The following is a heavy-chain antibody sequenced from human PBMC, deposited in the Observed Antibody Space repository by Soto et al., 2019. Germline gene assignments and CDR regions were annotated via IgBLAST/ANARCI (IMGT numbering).Heavy chain of an antibody. Sequence: QVQLVESGGGVVQPGRSLRLSCGASGFTFNNYGMHWVRQAPGKGLEWVAVIWYDGTNRYYGDFVKGRFTISRDNSKNTLYLQMNSLRAEDTAVYYCARVHDSRLTISGLRGYYYYGMDVWGQGTTVTVSS. J-gene: IGHJ6*02. D-gene: IGHD3-10*01. V-gene: IGHV3-33*01. CDR2: IWYDGTNR. CDR3: ARVHDSRLTISGLRGYYYYGMDV. CDR1: GFTFNNYG.